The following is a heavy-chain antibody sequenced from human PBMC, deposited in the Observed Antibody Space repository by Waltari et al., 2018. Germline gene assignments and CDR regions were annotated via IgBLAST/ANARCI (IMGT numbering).Heavy chain of an antibody. J-gene: IGHJ4*02. CDR1: GSAFLSYA. V-gene: IGHV3-23*01. Sequence: EVQLLESGGGWVQPGGSLRLSCAASGSAFLSYAMSWFRQAPGKGREWVSSISGPGLTTFYADSVKGRFSISRDNSKNTLYLQINGLRADDTAVYYCAKVGGIAAAEFQFDFWGRGTLVTVSS. D-gene: IGHD6-13*01. CDR2: ISGPGLTT. CDR3: AKVGGIAAAEFQFDF.